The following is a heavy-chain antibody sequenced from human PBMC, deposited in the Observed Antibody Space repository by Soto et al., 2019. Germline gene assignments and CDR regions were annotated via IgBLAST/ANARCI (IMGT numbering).Heavy chain of an antibody. Sequence: PGESLKISCKGSGYSFTTYWIGWVRQMPGKGLEWMGTIYPDDSDTRYSPSFQGQVTISADKSISTAYLQWSSLKASDTAIYYCATGVYYDTLTGYGGGMDVWGQGTTVTVSS. D-gene: IGHD3-9*01. J-gene: IGHJ6*02. CDR2: IYPDDSDT. CDR1: GYSFTTYW. CDR3: ATGVYYDTLTGYGGGMDV. V-gene: IGHV5-51*01.